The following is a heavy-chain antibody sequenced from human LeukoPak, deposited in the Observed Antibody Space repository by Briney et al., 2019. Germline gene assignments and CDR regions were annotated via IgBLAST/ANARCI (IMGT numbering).Heavy chain of an antibody. CDR3: ARPSGEGGKVWFDP. CDR1: GGSFSGYY. CDR2: INHSGST. Sequence: SETLSLTCAVYGGSFSGYYWSWIRQPPGKGLEWTGEINHSGSTNYNPSLKSRVTISVDTSKNQFSPKLSSVTAADTAVYYCARPSGEGGKVWFDPWGQGTLVTVSS. D-gene: IGHD4-23*01. V-gene: IGHV4-34*01. J-gene: IGHJ5*02.